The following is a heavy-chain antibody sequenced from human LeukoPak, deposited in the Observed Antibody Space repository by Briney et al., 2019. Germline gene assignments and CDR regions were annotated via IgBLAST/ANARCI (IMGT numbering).Heavy chain of an antibody. V-gene: IGHV3-30-3*01. Sequence: GGSLRLSCAASGFTFSSYAMHWVRQAPGKGLEWVAVISYDGSNKYYADSVKGRFTISRDNSKNTLYLQMNSLRAEDTAVYYCARDTAGTAVAAFDYWGQGTLVTVSS. CDR2: ISYDGSNK. CDR3: ARDTAGTAVAAFDY. D-gene: IGHD6-19*01. J-gene: IGHJ4*02. CDR1: GFTFSSYA.